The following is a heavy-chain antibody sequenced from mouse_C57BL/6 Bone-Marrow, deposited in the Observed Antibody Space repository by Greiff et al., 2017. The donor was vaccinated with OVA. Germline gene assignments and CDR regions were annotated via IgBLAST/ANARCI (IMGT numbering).Heavy chain of an antibody. CDR2: INPSSGYT. J-gene: IGHJ2*01. CDR1: GYTFTSYW. CDR3: ARLGYGSKDFDY. D-gene: IGHD1-1*01. V-gene: IGHV1-7*01. Sequence: VQLQQSGAELANPGASVKLSCKASGYTFTSYWMHWVNQRPGQGLEWIGYINPSSGYTKYNQKFKDKATLTADKSSSTAYMQLSSLTYEDAAVYYCARLGYGSKDFDYWGQGTTLTVSS.